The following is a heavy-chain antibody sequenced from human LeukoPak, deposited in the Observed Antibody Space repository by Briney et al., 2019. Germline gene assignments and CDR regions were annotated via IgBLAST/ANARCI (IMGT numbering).Heavy chain of an antibody. J-gene: IGHJ4*02. CDR1: GFIFGIYW. V-gene: IGHV3-7*01. CDR3: TRDPLYGALDS. Sequence: GGSLRLSCVASGFIFGIYWMTWVRQAPGKGLEWVANIQPDGSQGLYVDSVKGRFIISRDNAKKSLYLQMNSLRDEDTAVYYCTRDPLYGALDSWGQGTLVTVSS. CDR2: IQPDGSQG. D-gene: IGHD4-17*01.